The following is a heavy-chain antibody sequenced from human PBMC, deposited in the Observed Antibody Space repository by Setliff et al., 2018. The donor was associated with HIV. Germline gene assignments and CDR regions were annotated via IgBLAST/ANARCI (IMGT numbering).Heavy chain of an antibody. J-gene: IGHJ4*02. Sequence: SETLSLTCAVYAGSISGYYWNWIRQSPGKGLEWIGEISHSGSSNYSPSLESRLTISVDTSKNQVSLKLNSVTAADSAVYYCVRGANFYTPRKRIFDHWGQGVLVTVS. CDR1: AGSISGYY. V-gene: IGHV4-34*01. CDR2: ISHSGSS. CDR3: VRGANFYTPRKRIFDH. D-gene: IGHD3-3*01.